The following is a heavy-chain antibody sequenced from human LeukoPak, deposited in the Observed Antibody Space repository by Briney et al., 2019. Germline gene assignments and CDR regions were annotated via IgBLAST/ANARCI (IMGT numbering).Heavy chain of an antibody. Sequence: ASVKVSCKASGGTFSSYAISWVRQAPGQGLEWMGWISAYNGNTNYAQKLQGRVTMTTDTSTSTAYMELRSLRSDDTAVYYCAILRDSSFSFDYWGQGTLVTVSS. CDR3: AILRDSSFSFDY. J-gene: IGHJ4*02. CDR2: ISAYNGNT. D-gene: IGHD6-6*01. V-gene: IGHV1-18*01. CDR1: GGTFSSYA.